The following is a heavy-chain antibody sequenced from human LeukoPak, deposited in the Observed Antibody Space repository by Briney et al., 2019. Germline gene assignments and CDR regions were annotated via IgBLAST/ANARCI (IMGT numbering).Heavy chain of an antibody. CDR2: ISAYNGNT. V-gene: IGHV1-18*01. CDR1: GYTFTSYG. J-gene: IGHJ4*02. D-gene: IGHD3-22*01. Sequence: ASVKVSCKASGYTFTSYGISWVRQAPGQGLEWMGWISAYNGNTNYAQKLQGRVTMTTDTSTSTAYMELRSLRSDDTAVYYCAREDYYDSSGYYYPFDYWGQGTLVTVSP. CDR3: AREDYYDSSGYYYPFDY.